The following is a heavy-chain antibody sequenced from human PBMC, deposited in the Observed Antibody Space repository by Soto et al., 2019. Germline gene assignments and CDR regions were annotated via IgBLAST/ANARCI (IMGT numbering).Heavy chain of an antibody. CDR2: IYYSGST. CDR3: AESGYYGMDV. V-gene: IGHV4-31*03. CDR1: GGSISSGGYY. J-gene: IGHJ6*02. Sequence: TSLTLSLTCTVAGGSISSGGYYLSWIRQHPGKGLEWIGYIYYSGSTYYNPSLKSRVTISVDTSKNQFSLKLSSVTAADTAVYYCAESGYYGMDVWGQGTTVTVSS.